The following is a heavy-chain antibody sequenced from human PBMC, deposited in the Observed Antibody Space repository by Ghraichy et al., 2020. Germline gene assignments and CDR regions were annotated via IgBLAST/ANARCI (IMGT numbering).Heavy chain of an antibody. CDR1: GGSTNGYF. V-gene: IGHV4-59*01. J-gene: IGHJ4*02. CDR3: ARGQLGYDY. Sequence: SETLSLTCSVSGGSTNGYFWTWIRQPPEKGLEWIGYVSYSGSTNYHPSLKSRVTISLDTSKSQVSLRLSSVTAADTAIYYCARGQLGYDYWGQGMLVTVSS. D-gene: IGHD6-6*01. CDR2: VSYSGST.